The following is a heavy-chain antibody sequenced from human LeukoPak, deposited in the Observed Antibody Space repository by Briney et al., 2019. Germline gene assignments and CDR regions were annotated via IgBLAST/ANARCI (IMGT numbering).Heavy chain of an antibody. CDR3: ARPRIEMATSGAFDI. J-gene: IGHJ3*02. V-gene: IGHV4-59*01. D-gene: IGHD5-24*01. CDR1: GGSISRYY. CDR2: IYHSGST. Sequence: SETLSLTFTVSGGSISRYYWSWIRQPPGKGLDWIGYIYHSGSTNYNPSLKSRVTIAGDTSKNQFSLKLSAVTAADTAVYYCARPRIEMATSGAFDIWGQGTMVTVSS.